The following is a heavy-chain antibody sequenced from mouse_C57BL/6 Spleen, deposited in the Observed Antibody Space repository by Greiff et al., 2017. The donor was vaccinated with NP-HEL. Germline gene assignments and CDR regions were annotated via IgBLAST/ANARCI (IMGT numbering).Heavy chain of an antibody. J-gene: IGHJ3*01. CDR2: FYPGSGSL. CDR1: GYTFTEYT. D-gene: IGHD2-1*01. CDR3: ARHEEGSPPFYYGFAY. Sequence: VQLQQSGAELVKPGASVKLSCKASGYTFTEYTIHWVKQRSGQGLEWIGWFYPGSGSLKYTEQFKDKATLTADKSSSTCYMELGRFQSEDSAVYFCARHEEGSPPFYYGFAYWGQGTLVTVSA. V-gene: IGHV1-62-2*01.